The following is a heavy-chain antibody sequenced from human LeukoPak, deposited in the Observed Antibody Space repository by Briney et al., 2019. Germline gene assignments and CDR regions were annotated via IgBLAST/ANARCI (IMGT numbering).Heavy chain of an antibody. V-gene: IGHV3-21*01. D-gene: IGHD3-10*01. Sequence: GGPLRLSCAASGFTFSSYSMNWVRQAPGKGLEWVSSISSSSSYIYYADSVKGRFTISRDNAKNSLYLQMNSLRAEDTAVYYCARDYYYGSGSLHYYYYMDVWGKGTTVTVSS. CDR2: ISSSSSYI. CDR1: GFTFSSYS. J-gene: IGHJ6*03. CDR3: ARDYYYGSGSLHYYYYMDV.